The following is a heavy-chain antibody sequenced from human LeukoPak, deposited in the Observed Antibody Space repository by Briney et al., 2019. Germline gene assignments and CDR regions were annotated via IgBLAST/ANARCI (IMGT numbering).Heavy chain of an antibody. CDR1: GASVGRGAHF. Sequence: NPSETLSLTCTVSGGSVSGASVGRGAHFWNWIRQAPGKGLEWIGYIYQSGSTYFNPSLKSRVSISIDTSKNQFSLKLSSVTAADTAVYYCARGVKQLAPTARGYFDYWGQGTLVTASS. J-gene: IGHJ4*02. D-gene: IGHD6-6*01. CDR3: ARGVKQLAPTARGYFDY. CDR2: IYQSGST. V-gene: IGHV4-30-2*01.